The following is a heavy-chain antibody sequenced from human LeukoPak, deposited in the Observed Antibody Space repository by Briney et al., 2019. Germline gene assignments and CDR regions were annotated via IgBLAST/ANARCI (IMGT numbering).Heavy chain of an antibody. D-gene: IGHD2-15*01. J-gene: IGHJ5*02. CDR1: GGSISSSSYY. V-gene: IGHV4-39*01. Sequence: SETLSLTCTVSGGSISSSSYYWGWIRRPPGKGLEWIGRIFYSGGTSYSPSLTSSVTISVDTSKHQFSLKLSSVTAADTAVYHCARHVGLNWFDPWGQGTLVTVSS. CDR3: ARHVGLNWFDP. CDR2: IFYSGGT.